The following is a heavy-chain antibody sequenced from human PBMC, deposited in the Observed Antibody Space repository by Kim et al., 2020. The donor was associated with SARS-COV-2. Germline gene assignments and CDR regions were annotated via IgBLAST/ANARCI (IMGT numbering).Heavy chain of an antibody. J-gene: IGHJ6*02. CDR2: INTNTGNP. CDR1: GYTFTSYA. D-gene: IGHD3-16*01. Sequence: ASVKVSCKASGYTFTSYAMNWVRQAPGQGLEWMGWINTNTGNPTYAQGFTGRFVFSLDTSVSTAYLQICSLKAEDTAVYYCARGGSSLDGGYYYYYGMDVWGQGTTVTVSS. V-gene: IGHV7-4-1*01. CDR3: ARGGSSLDGGYYYYYGMDV.